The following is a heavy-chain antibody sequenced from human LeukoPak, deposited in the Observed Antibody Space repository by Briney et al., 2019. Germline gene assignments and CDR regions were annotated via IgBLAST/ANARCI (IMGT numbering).Heavy chain of an antibody. CDR1: GFTVNNEY. CDR2: IYADGRT. CDR3: VRSVFS. V-gene: IGHV3-66*01. Sequence: GGSLRLSCAASGFTVNNEYMYSVRQAPGRGLECVSLIYADGRTFYTDSVRGRFTISRDNSRNTVDLQMNRLRAEDTAVYFCVRSVFSWGQATRVTVSS. J-gene: IGHJ5*02. D-gene: IGHD2/OR15-2a*01.